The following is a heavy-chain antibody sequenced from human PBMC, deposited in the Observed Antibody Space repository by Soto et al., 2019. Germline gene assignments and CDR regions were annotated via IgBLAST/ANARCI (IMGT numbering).Heavy chain of an antibody. CDR1: GGSISSGGYS. CDR3: ARAALDYFDSSGYYSAFDY. V-gene: IGHV4-30-2*01. D-gene: IGHD3-22*01. Sequence: QLQLQESGSGLVKPSQTLSLTCAVSGGSISSGGYSWSWIRQPPGKGLEWIGYIYHSGSTYYNPSLKSRVTISVDRSKNQFSLKLSSVTAADTAVYYCARAALDYFDSSGYYSAFDYWCQGTLVTVSS. CDR2: IYHSGST. J-gene: IGHJ4*02.